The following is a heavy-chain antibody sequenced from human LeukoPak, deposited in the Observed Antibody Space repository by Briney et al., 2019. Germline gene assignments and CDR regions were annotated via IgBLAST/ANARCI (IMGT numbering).Heavy chain of an antibody. J-gene: IGHJ4*02. CDR2: MNPNSGNT. V-gene: IGHV1-8*02. D-gene: IGHD6-13*01. CDR1: GYTFTGYY. Sequence: ASVKVSCKASGYTFTGYYMHWVRQATGQGLEWMGWMNPNSGNTGYAQKFQGRVTMTRNTSISTAYMELSSLRSEDTAVYYCAREGIAAAGTEIPFDYWGQGTLVTVSS. CDR3: AREGIAAAGTEIPFDY.